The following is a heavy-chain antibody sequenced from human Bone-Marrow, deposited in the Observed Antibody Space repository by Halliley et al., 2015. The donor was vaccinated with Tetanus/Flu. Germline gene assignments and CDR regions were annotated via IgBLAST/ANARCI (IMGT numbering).Heavy chain of an antibody. D-gene: IGHD3-10*01. J-gene: IGHJ4*02. Sequence: TASGFTFSNYGMHWVRQAPGKGLEWVAIMSFDGSNKNYADSVKGRFTISRDNSKNTVYLQVDSLRAEDTAVYYCAKGGDGSISIDYWGQGTLVTVSS. V-gene: IGHV3-30*18. CDR2: MSFDGSNK. CDR1: GFTFSNYG. CDR3: AKGGDGSISIDY.